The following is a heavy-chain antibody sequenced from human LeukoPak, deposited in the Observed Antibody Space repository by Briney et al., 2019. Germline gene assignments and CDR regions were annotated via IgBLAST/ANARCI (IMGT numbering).Heavy chain of an antibody. J-gene: IGHJ4*02. Sequence: GGSLRLSCAASGFTFSSYAMSWVRQAPGKGLEWVSAISGSGGSTYYADSVKGRFTISRDNAKNSLYLQMNCLRVEDTALYYCAKGSKGGYIRPLDYWGQGTLVTVSS. D-gene: IGHD5-12*01. CDR1: GFTFSSYA. CDR3: AKGSKGGYIRPLDY. V-gene: IGHV3-23*01. CDR2: ISGSGGST.